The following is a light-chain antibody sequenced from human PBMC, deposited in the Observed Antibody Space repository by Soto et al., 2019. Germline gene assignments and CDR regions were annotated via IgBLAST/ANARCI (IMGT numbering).Light chain of an antibody. CDR1: SSDVGSYNY. CDR3: SSYRNGNSLDV. CDR2: EVT. V-gene: IGLV2-14*01. J-gene: IGLJ1*01. Sequence: QSALTQPASVSGSPGQSITISCTGTSSDVGSYNYISWYQQHPGKAPKLLIYEVTNRPSGVSNRFSGSKSGNTASLTISGLQAEDEATYYCSSYRNGNSLDVFXTGTKGTVL.